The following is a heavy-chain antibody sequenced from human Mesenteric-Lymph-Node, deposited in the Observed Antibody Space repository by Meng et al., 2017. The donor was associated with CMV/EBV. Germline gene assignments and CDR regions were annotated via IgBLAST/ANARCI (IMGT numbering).Heavy chain of an antibody. V-gene: IGHV1-18*04. CDR2: ISGYNGNT. D-gene: IGHD6-13*01. CDR3: ARGSFSSDCRFDY. J-gene: IGHJ4*02. CDR1: GYTFTSYG. Sequence: CKASGYTFTSYGISWVRQAPGQGLEWMGWISGYNGNTNDAQNLQGRVTMTTDTSTNTAYMELRSLRSDDTAVYYCARGSFSSDCRFDYWGQGTLVTVSS.